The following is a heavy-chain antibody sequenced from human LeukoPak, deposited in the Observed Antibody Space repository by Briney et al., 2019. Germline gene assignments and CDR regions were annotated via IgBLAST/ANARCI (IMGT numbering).Heavy chain of an antibody. Sequence: GGCLRLSCAASGFTFSDYVMSSVRQAPGKGREWGSAISGSGVSTYYGNAVKGRFTISRDNSKNTLYLQMNRLRAEETAVYYCAKYANGGPHDYWGQATLVTV. D-gene: IGHD2-2*01. V-gene: IGHV3-23*01. CDR1: GFTFSDYV. J-gene: IGHJ4*02. CDR3: AKYANGGPHDY. CDR2: ISGSGVST.